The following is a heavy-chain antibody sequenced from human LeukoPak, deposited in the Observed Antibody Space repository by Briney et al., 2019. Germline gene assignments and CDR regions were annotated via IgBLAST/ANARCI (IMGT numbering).Heavy chain of an antibody. Sequence: GASVKVSCKASGYTFTGYSIYWVRQAPGQGLEWMGWINLKSGGTNYAQKFQARVTMTRETSISTAYMELSRLRSDDTAVYYCAREDSTGYSSLDDWGQGTLVTVSS. CDR1: GYTFTGYS. D-gene: IGHD3-22*01. J-gene: IGHJ4*02. CDR2: INLKSGGT. V-gene: IGHV1-2*02. CDR3: AREDSTGYSSLDD.